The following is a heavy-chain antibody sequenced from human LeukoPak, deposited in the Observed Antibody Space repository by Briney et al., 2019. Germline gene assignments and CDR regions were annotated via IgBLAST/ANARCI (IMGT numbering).Heavy chain of an antibody. CDR1: GGSISSYY. V-gene: IGHV4-59*01. CDR3: ARGTVTTEYFDY. CDR2: IYYSGST. Sequence: PSEPLSLPFPVSGGSISSYYWSWIRRPPGKGLEGIGYIYYSGSTNYHPSLKSRVTISVDTSKNQFSLNLSSVTAADTAVYYCARGTVTTEYFDYWGQGTLVTVSS. J-gene: IGHJ4*02. D-gene: IGHD4-17*01.